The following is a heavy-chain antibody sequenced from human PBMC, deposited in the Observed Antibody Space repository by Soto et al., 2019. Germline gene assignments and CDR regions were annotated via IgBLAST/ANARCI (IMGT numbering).Heavy chain of an antibody. CDR2: ISSSGSTI. D-gene: IGHD5-12*01. Sequence: QVQLVESGGGLVKPGGSLRLSCAASGFTFSDYYMSWIRQAPGKGLEWVSYISSSGSTIYYADSVKGRFTISRDNAKNSLYLQLNSLRAEDTAVYYCARVSRGEYSGYDAEYYFDYWGQGTLVTGSS. V-gene: IGHV3-11*01. CDR3: ARVSRGEYSGYDAEYYFDY. CDR1: GFTFSDYY. J-gene: IGHJ4*02.